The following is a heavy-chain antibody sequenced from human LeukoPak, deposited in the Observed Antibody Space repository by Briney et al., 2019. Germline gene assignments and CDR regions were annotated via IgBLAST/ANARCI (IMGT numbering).Heavy chain of an antibody. CDR1: GGSFSGYY. CDR2: INHGGST. D-gene: IGHD4-11*01. J-gene: IGHJ3*02. V-gene: IGHV4-34*01. CDR3: ARAFTVTLSFDI. Sequence: PSETLSLTCAVYGGSFSGYYWSWIRQPPGKGLEWIGEINHGGSTNYNPSLKSRVTISVDTSKNQFSLKLSSVTAADTAVYYCARAFTVTLSFDIWGQGTMVTVSS.